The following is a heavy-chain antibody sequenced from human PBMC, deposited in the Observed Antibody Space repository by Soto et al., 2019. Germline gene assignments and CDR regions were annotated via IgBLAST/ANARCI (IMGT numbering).Heavy chain of an antibody. V-gene: IGHV3-30*18. CDR3: AKVGPLRFLEWFRNYFDY. Sequence: QVQLVESGGGVVQPGRSLRLSCAASGFTFSSYGMHWVRQAPGKGLEWVAVISYDGSNKYYADSVKGRFTISRDNSKNTLYLQMNSLRAEDTAVYYCAKVGPLRFLEWFRNYFDYWGQGTLVTVSS. CDR2: ISYDGSNK. CDR1: GFTFSSYG. J-gene: IGHJ4*02. D-gene: IGHD3-3*01.